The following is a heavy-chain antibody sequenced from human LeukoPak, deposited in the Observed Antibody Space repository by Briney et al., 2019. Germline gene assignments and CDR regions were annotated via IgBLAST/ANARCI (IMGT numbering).Heavy chain of an antibody. Sequence: GGPLRLSCAASGFTFSSYAMHWVRQAPGKGLEWVAVISYDGSNKYYADSVKGRFTISRDNSKNTLYLQMNSLRAEDTAVYYCARGWELNDAFDIWGQGTMVTVSS. CDR3: ARGWELNDAFDI. CDR1: GFTFSSYA. CDR2: ISYDGSNK. J-gene: IGHJ3*02. D-gene: IGHD1-26*01. V-gene: IGHV3-30-3*01.